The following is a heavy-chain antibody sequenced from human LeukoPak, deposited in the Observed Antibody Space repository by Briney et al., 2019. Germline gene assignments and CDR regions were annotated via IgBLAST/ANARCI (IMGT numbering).Heavy chain of an antibody. D-gene: IGHD3-10*01. CDR3: ARGGYYGSGSYKRGNWFDP. V-gene: IGHV4-34*01. CDR2: SNHSGNT. CDR1: GGSFSGDY. Sequence: SETLSLTCAVYGGSFSGDYWSWIRQPPGKGLEWIGESNHSGNTNYNPSLKSRVTISVDTSKNQFSLKLSSVTAADTAVYYCARGGYYGSGSYKRGNWFDPWGQGTLVTVSS. J-gene: IGHJ5*02.